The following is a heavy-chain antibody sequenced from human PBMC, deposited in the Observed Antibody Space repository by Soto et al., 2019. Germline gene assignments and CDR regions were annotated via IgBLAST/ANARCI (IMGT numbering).Heavy chain of an antibody. CDR2: NSAYNGNT. Sequence: ASVKVSCKASGYTSVSYGISWVGQAPGEGLEWTGSNSAYNGNTNYAQKFQGRVTMTTDTSTSTAYMEMRSMRSDDTAVYYCARMRDRSNDYWG. D-gene: IGHD4-4*01. CDR3: ARMRDRSNDY. CDR1: GYTSVSYG. J-gene: IGHJ4*01. V-gene: IGHV1-18*01.